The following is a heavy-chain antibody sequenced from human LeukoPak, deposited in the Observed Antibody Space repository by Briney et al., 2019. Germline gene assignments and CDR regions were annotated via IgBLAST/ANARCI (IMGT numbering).Heavy chain of an antibody. CDR1: GDTFSSYA. D-gene: IGHD4-23*01. V-gene: IGHV1-69*13. J-gene: IGHJ4*02. CDR3: ARYQGPGADYGGNSGYIY. Sequence: ASVKVSCKASGDTFSSYAISWVRQAPGQGHEWMGGIIPIFGTANYAQKFQGRVTITADESTSTAYMELSSLRSEDTAVYYCARYQGPGADYGGNSGYIYWGQGTLVTVSA. CDR2: IIPIFGTA.